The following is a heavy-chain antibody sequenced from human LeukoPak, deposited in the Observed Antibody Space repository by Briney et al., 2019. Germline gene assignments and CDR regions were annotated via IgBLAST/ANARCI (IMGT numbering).Heavy chain of an antibody. Sequence: SVKVSCKASGGTYSSYAISWVRQAPGQGLEWMGGIIPIFGTANYAQKFQGRVTITADESTSTAYMELSSLRSEDTAVYYCARQAGTTVDWFDPWGQGTLVTVSS. D-gene: IGHD1-7*01. J-gene: IGHJ5*02. CDR2: IIPIFGTA. CDR1: GGTYSSYA. V-gene: IGHV1-69*13. CDR3: ARQAGTTVDWFDP.